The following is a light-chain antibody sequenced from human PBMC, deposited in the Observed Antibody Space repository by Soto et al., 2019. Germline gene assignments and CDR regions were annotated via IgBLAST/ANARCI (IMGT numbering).Light chain of an antibody. CDR2: AAS. V-gene: IGKV3-20*01. Sequence: PGERATLSCRTSQSISSTYLAWYQQRPGQAPRLLIYAASSRATGISDRFSGSGSGTDFTLTISRLEPEDFAVYYCQQYFGSLYTFGQGTKLEIK. CDR1: QSISSTY. J-gene: IGKJ2*01. CDR3: QQYFGSLYT.